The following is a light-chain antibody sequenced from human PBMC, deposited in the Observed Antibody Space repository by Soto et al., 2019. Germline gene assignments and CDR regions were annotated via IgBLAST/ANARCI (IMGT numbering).Light chain of an antibody. CDR3: QQYGSSPQDT. J-gene: IGKJ1*01. CDR1: QPVSSNY. V-gene: IGKV3-20*01. Sequence: EIVLTQSPGTLSLSPWERATLSCRASQPVSSNYLAWYQQKPGQAPRLLIYGASSRATDIPDRFSGSGSGTDFTLTISSLEPEDFAVYYCQQYGSSPQDTFGQGTKVDI. CDR2: GAS.